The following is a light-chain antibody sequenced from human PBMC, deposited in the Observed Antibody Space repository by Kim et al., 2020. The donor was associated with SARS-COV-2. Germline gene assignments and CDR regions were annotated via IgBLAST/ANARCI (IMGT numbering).Light chain of an antibody. CDR3: QKYNTAPWT. Sequence: ASVGDRVTITCRSSQDIANSLAWYQQKPGTVPKLLIYAASTLQSGVPSRFSGSGSGTEFTLTIGSLQTEDVATYYCQKYNTAPWTFGPGTKVDIK. CDR1: QDIANS. J-gene: IGKJ1*01. V-gene: IGKV1-27*01. CDR2: AAS.